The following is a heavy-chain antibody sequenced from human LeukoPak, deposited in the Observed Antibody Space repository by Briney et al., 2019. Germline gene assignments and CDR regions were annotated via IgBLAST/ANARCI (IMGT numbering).Heavy chain of an antibody. Sequence: SETLSLTCTVSGGSISSSSYYWGWIRQPPGKGLEWIGRIYYSGSTYYNPSLKSRVTISVDTSKNQFSLKLSSVTAADTAVYYCARQEKELTSGFDDDAFDIWGQGTMVTVSS. D-gene: IGHD1-26*01. CDR2: IYYSGST. CDR1: GGSISSSSYY. J-gene: IGHJ3*02. V-gene: IGHV4-39*01. CDR3: ARQEKELTSGFDDDAFDI.